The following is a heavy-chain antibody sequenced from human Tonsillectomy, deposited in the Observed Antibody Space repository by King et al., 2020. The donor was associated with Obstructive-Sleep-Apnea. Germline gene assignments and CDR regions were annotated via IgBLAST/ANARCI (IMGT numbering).Heavy chain of an antibody. CDR2: ISYSGTT. Sequence: LQLQESGPGLVKPSETLALTCNVSGGSISSYFWSWIRQPPGKGLEWIGGISYSGTTNYNPIFKSRVTISGDTSKNRFSLKLSSVTAADTAVYSCATHELELRPFDYWGQGALVTVSS. V-gene: IGHV4-59*08. D-gene: IGHD1-7*01. CDR3: ATHELELRPFDY. CDR1: GGSISSYF. J-gene: IGHJ4*02.